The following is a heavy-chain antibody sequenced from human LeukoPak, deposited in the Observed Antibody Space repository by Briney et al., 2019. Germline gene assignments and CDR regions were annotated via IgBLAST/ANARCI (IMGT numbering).Heavy chain of an antibody. V-gene: IGHV4-61*02. Sequence: SQTLSLTCTVSGGSISSGSYYWSWIRQPAGKGLEWIGRIYSTGNTNYNPSLKSRVTMSVDTSKNQFSLKLTSVTAADTAVYYCARATVGATGGIFFDYWGQGTLVTVSS. D-gene: IGHD1-26*01. CDR1: GGSISSGSYY. CDR3: ARATVGATGGIFFDY. J-gene: IGHJ4*02. CDR2: IYSTGNT.